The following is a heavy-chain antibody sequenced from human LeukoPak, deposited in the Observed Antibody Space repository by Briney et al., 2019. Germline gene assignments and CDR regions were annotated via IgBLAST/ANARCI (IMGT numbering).Heavy chain of an antibody. CDR1: GYTFTSYA. CDR3: AKDEKGYYHDTSGYPDAFDI. CDR2: INAGNGNT. J-gene: IGHJ3*02. D-gene: IGHD3-22*01. Sequence: ASVKVSCKASGYTFTSYAMHWVRQAPGQRLGWMGWINAGNGNTKYSQKFQGRVTITRDTSASTAYMELSSLRSEDTAVYYCAKDEKGYYHDTSGYPDAFDIWGQGTMVTVSS. V-gene: IGHV1-3*01.